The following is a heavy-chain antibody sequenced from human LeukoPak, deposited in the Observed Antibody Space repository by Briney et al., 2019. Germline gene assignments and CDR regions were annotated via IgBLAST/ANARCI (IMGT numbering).Heavy chain of an antibody. Sequence: GGSLRLSCAASGFTFRSYAMSWVRQAPGKGLEWVSGINVSGGSTFYADSVRGRFTISRDNSKNTLYLQMNSLRAEDTAVYYCAKDQYCTSTSCYVGYWGQGTLVTVSS. J-gene: IGHJ4*02. CDR1: GFTFRSYA. D-gene: IGHD2-2*01. V-gene: IGHV3-23*01. CDR2: INVSGGST. CDR3: AKDQYCTSTSCYVGY.